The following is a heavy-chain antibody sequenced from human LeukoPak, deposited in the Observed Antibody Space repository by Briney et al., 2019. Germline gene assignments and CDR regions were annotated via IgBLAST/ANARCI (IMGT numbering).Heavy chain of an antibody. D-gene: IGHD2-15*01. CDR1: GYTFTGYY. V-gene: IGHV1-2*06. CDR3: AREVVAAVYDAFDI. Sequence: GASVKVSCKASGYTFTGYYMHWVRQAPGQGLEWMGRINPNSGGTNYAQKFQGRVTMTRDTSISTAYMELSRLRSGDTAVYYCAREVVAAVYDAFDIWGQGTMVTVSS. CDR2: INPNSGGT. J-gene: IGHJ3*02.